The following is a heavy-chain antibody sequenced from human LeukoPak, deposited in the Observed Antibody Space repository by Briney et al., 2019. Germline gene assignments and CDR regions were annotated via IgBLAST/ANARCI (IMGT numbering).Heavy chain of an antibody. CDR3: ARHASNGGGNSGGNFDS. CDR1: GGSISSYY. D-gene: IGHD4-23*01. Sequence: PSETLSLTCTVSGGSISSYYWSWIRQPPGKGLEWIGYIYYSGSTNYNPSLKSRVTISVDTSKNQFSLKLSSVTAADTAVYYCARHASNGGGNSGGNFDSWGQGTHVTVSS. CDR2: IYYSGST. V-gene: IGHV4-59*08. J-gene: IGHJ4*02.